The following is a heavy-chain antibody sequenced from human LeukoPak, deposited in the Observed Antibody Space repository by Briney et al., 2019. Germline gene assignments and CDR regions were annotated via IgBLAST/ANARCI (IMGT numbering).Heavy chain of an antibody. V-gene: IGHV4-59*08. CDR3: ARPYSKSSWDAFDI. CDR1: GGSISSYY. D-gene: IGHD6-6*01. Sequence: SETLSLTCTVSGGSISSYYWSWIRQPPGERLEWIGNIYYSGSTNYNSSLKSRVTISVDTSKNQFSLKLSSVTAADTAVYYCARPYSKSSWDAFDIWGQGTMVTVSS. CDR2: IYYSGST. J-gene: IGHJ3*02.